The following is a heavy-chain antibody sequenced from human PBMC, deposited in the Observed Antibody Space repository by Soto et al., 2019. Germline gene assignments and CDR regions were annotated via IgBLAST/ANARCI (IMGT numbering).Heavy chain of an antibody. J-gene: IGHJ1*01. V-gene: IGHV1-2*04. CDR2: IDPNNGGA. D-gene: IGHD6-19*01. CDR1: GYTFTGYY. CDR3: AKDAAVAGSHVEYFQH. Sequence: QVQLVQSGAEVKKPGASVKVSCKASGYTFTGYYMHWVRQAPGQGLEWVGWIDPNNGGANYAQKFQGWVTLTRDTSISTAYMELSRLRSVDSAVYYCAKDAAVAGSHVEYFQHWGQGTLVTVSS.